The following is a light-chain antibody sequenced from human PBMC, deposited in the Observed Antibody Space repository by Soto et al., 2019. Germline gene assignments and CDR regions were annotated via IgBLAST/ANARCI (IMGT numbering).Light chain of an antibody. CDR3: RQYSTGPPCT. CDR2: GAS. CDR1: RSVSSN. J-gene: IGKJ3*01. V-gene: IGKV3-15*01. Sequence: SRSVSSNLAWYQQKPGQNPRLLINGASTRATGIPARFSGSGSGTEFTLTISSRLPADYAVNYCRQYSTGPPCTFGHGTNVDI.